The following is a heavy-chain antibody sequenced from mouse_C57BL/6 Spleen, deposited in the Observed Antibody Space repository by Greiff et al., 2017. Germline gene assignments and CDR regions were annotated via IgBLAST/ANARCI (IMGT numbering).Heavy chain of an antibody. V-gene: IGHV2-5*01. D-gene: IGHD3-2*02. J-gene: IGHJ4*01. CDR1: GFSLTSYG. Sequence: VKLMESGPGLVQPSQSLSITCTASGFSLTSYGVHWVRQSPGKGLEWLGVIWRGGSTDYNAAFMSRLSITKDNSKSQVFCKMNRLQADDTAVYYCAKAGDYYAMDYWGQGTSVTVSS. CDR2: IWRGGST. CDR3: AKAGDYYAMDY.